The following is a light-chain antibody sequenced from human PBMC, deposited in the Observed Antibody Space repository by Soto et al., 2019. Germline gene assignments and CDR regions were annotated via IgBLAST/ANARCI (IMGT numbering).Light chain of an antibody. Sequence: EIAMPQSPATLSVSPGERATLSCRASQSVSSKLAWYQQKPGQAPRLLIYDASTGATGIPARFSGSGSGTEFTLTISSLQSEEFAVYYCQQFNNWPRTFGQGTKVDIK. CDR3: QQFNNWPRT. CDR1: QSVSSK. V-gene: IGKV3-15*01. CDR2: DAS. J-gene: IGKJ1*01.